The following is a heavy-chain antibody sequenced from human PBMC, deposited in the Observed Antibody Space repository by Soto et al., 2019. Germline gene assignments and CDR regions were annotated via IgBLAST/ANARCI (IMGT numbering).Heavy chain of an antibody. CDR3: ASNANCGGDCYSRNWFDP. CDR1: GGTFSSYA. V-gene: IGHV1-69*06. Sequence: SVKVSCKASGGTFSSYAISWVRQAPGQGLEWMGGIIPIFGTANYAQKFQGRVTITADKSTSTAYMELSSLRSEDTAVYYCASNANCGGDCYSRNWFDPWGQGTLVTVS. CDR2: IIPIFGTA. J-gene: IGHJ5*02. D-gene: IGHD2-21*02.